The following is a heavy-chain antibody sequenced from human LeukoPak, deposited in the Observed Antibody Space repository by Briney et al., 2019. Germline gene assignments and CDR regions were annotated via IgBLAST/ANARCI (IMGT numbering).Heavy chain of an antibody. J-gene: IGHJ3*02. CDR2: IYYSGST. CDR1: GGSITGYY. Sequence: PSQTLSLTCTVSGGSITGYYWSWIRQPPGKGLEWIGYIYYSGSTNYNPSLKSRVTISVDTSKNQFSLKLSSVTAADTAVYYCARAQHYYDSSAPGEAFDIWGQGTMVTVSS. V-gene: IGHV4-59*01. D-gene: IGHD3-22*01. CDR3: ARAQHYYDSSAPGEAFDI.